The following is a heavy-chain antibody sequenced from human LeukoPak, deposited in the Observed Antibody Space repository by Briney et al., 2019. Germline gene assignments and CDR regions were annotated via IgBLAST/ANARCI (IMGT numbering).Heavy chain of an antibody. V-gene: IGHV1-2*02. CDR3: ARDGYGGSSWMRGL. J-gene: IGHJ4*02. CDR1: GYTFTGYY. CDR2: INPNSGGT. Sequence: ASVTVSCKASGYTFTGYYMHWVRQAPGQGLEWMGWINPNSGGTNYAQKFQGRVTMTRDTSISTAYMELSRLRSDDTAVYYCARDGYGGSSWMRGLWGQGTLVTVSS. D-gene: IGHD6-13*01.